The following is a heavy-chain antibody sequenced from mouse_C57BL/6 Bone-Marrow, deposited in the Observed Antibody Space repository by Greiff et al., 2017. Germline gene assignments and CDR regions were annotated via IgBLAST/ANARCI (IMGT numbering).Heavy chain of an antibody. CDR1: GFSFNTYA. V-gene: IGHV10-1*01. CDR2: IRSKSNNYAT. D-gene: IGHD2-12*01. J-gene: IGHJ3*01. CDR3: VRHHDPAWFAY. Sequence: EVQRVESGGGLVQPKGSLKLSCAASGFSFNTYAMNWVRQAPGKGLEWVARIRSKSNNYATYYADSVKDRFTISRDDSESMLYLQMNNLKTEDTAMYYCVRHHDPAWFAYWGQGTLVTVSA.